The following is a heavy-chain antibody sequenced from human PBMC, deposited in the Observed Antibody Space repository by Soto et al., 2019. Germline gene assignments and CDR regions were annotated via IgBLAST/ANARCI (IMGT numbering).Heavy chain of an antibody. Sequence: GGSLILSCAASGFTFSSYAMSWVRQAPGKGLEWVSAISGSGGSTYYADSVKGRFTISRDNSKNTLYLQMNSLRAEDTAVYYCAKVETSGGDYGDYGEYYWYYYGMDVWGQGTTVTVSS. V-gene: IGHV3-23*01. D-gene: IGHD4-17*01. J-gene: IGHJ6*02. CDR1: GFTFSSYA. CDR3: AKVETSGGDYGDYGEYYWYYYGMDV. CDR2: ISGSGGST.